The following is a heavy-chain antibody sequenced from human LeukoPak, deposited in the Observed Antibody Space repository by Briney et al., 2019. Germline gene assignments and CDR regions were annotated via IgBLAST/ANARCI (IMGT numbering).Heavy chain of an antibody. Sequence: ASVKVSCKASGYTFTGYYMHWVRQAPGQGLEWMGWINPNSGGTNYAQKFQGRVTMTRDTSISTAYMELSRLRSDDPAVYYCARGGTYCSSTRCYDDWFDPWGQGTLVTVSS. D-gene: IGHD2-2*01. CDR1: GYTFTGYY. V-gene: IGHV1-2*02. CDR2: INPNSGGT. CDR3: ARGGTYCSSTRCYDDWFDP. J-gene: IGHJ5*02.